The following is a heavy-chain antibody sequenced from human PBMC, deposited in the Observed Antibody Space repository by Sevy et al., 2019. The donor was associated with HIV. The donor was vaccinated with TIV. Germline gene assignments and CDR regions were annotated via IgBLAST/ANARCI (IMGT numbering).Heavy chain of an antibody. J-gene: IGHJ4*02. D-gene: IGHD4-4*01. Sequence: GGSLRLSCAASGFTFSSYGMHWVRQAPGKGLEWVAVISYDVSNKYYADSVKGRFTISRDNSQNTLYLQMNSLRDEDRAVYYCAKDRYRGYYFDYWGQGTLVTVSS. CDR2: ISYDVSNK. CDR1: GFTFSSYG. CDR3: AKDRYRGYYFDY. V-gene: IGHV3-30*18.